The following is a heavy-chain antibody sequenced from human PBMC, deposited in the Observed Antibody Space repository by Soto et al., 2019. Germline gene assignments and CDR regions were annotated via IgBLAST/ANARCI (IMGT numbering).Heavy chain of an antibody. CDR2: IIPLFGTP. CDR3: ASPAEPLDTAMLKGLAH. Sequence: VQLVQSGAELKKPGSSVNVSCKASGATFSNNAIIWVRQAPGQGLEWMGGIIPLFGTPRYAQNFQGRLTITADESSSTAYMQLNILRSEDTAVYYCASPAEPLDTAMLKGLAHWGQGRLVTVSS. D-gene: IGHD5-18*01. J-gene: IGHJ4*02. CDR1: GATFSNNA. V-gene: IGHV1-69*01.